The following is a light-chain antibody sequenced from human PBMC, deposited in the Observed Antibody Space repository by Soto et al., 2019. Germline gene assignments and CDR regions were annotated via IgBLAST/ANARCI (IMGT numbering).Light chain of an antibody. CDR3: SSYTSISTYV. J-gene: IGLJ1*01. CDR2: DVT. CDR1: SSDVGGYNF. V-gene: IGLV2-14*01. Sequence: QSALTQPASVSGSPGQSITISCTGTSSDVGGYNFVPWYQQHPDKAPKLMIYDVTNRPSGVSNRFSGSKSGNTASLTISGLQAEDEADYYCSSYTSISTYVFGTGTKVTVL.